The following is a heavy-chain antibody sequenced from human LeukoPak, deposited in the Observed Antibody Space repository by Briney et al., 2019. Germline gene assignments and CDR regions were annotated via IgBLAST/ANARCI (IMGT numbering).Heavy chain of an antibody. CDR1: GFTFSSYS. V-gene: IGHV3-48*04. Sequence: GGSLRLSCAASGFTFSSYSMNWVRQAPGKGLEWVSYISSSSTIYYADSVKGRFTISRDNAKNSLYLQMNSLRAEDTAVYYCARGYCSGGSCSDDAFDIWGQGTMVTVSS. D-gene: IGHD2-15*01. J-gene: IGHJ3*02. CDR3: ARGYCSGGSCSDDAFDI. CDR2: ISSSSTI.